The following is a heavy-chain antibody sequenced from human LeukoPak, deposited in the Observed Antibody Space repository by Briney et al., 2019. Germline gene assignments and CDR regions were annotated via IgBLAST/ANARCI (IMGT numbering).Heavy chain of an antibody. Sequence: SETLSLTCAVYGGSFSGYYWSWIRQPPGKGLEWIGEINHSGSTNYNPSLKSRVTISVDTSKNQFSPKLSSVTAADTAVYYCARDLVYSSGWFDPWGQGTLVTVSS. D-gene: IGHD6-19*01. CDR3: ARDLVYSSGWFDP. V-gene: IGHV4-34*01. J-gene: IGHJ5*02. CDR2: INHSGST. CDR1: GGSFSGYY.